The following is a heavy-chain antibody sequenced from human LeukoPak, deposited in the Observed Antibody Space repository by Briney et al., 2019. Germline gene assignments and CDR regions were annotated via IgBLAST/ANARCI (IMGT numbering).Heavy chain of an antibody. CDR1: GFTFSSYA. D-gene: IGHD5-18*01. J-gene: IGHJ4*02. V-gene: IGHV3-30*04. CDR2: ISYDGSNK. CDR3: ARDGEAMVYFDY. Sequence: GRPLRLSCAASGFTFSSYAMHWVRQAPGKGLEWVAVISYDGSNKYYADSVKGRFTISRDNSKNTLYLQMNSLRAEDTAVYYCARDGEAMVYFDYWGQGTLVTVSS.